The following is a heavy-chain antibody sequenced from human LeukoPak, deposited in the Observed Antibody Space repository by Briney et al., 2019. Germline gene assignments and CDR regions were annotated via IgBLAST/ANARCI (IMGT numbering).Heavy chain of an antibody. V-gene: IGHV3-23*01. CDR3: AKGQWLVTVFDY. CDR1: GFTFSSYA. D-gene: IGHD6-19*01. J-gene: IGHJ4*02. CDR2: ISGSGGST. Sequence: QAGVSLRLSCAASGFTFSSYAMSWVRQAPGKGLEWVSAISGSGGSTYYADSVKGRFTISRDNSKNTLYLQMNSLRAEDTAVYYCAKGQWLVTVFDYWGQGTLVTVSS.